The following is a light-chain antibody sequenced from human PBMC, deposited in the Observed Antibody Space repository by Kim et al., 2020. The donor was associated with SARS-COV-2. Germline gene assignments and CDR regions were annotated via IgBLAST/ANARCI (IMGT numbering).Light chain of an antibody. Sequence: SASVGDRVAITCRASQSIDTWLAWYQQKPGKAPNLLIYKASTLESGVPSRFSGSGSGTEFTLTISTLQPDDFATYYCQQCNSNPLTFGGGTKLEI. CDR3: QQCNSNPLT. CDR2: KAS. V-gene: IGKV1-5*03. CDR1: QSIDTW. J-gene: IGKJ4*01.